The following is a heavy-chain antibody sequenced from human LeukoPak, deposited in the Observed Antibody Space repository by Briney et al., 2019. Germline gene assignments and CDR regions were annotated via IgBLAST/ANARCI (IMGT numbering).Heavy chain of an antibody. V-gene: IGHV3-53*01. CDR1: GFTVSSNY. CDR2: XXSGGST. CDR3: AREAIVGATTEYYFDY. Sequence: GGSLRLSCAASGFTVSSNYMSWVRQAPGKGLXXXXXXXSGGSTYYADSVKGRFTISRDNSKNTLYLQMNSLRAEDTAVYYCAREAIVGATTEYYFDYWGQGTLVTVSS. D-gene: IGHD1-26*01. J-gene: IGHJ4*02.